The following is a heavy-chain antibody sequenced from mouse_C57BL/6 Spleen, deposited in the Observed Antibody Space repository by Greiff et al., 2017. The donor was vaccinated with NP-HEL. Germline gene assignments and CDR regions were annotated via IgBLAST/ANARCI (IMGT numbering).Heavy chain of an antibody. CDR3: ARGDYYGSNYFDY. J-gene: IGHJ2*01. V-gene: IGHV1-47*01. CDR2: FHPYNDDT. D-gene: IGHD1-1*01. Sequence: VQGVESGAELVKPGASVKMSCKASGYTFTTYPIEWMKQNHGKSLEWIGNFHPYNDDTKYNEKFKGKATLTVEKSSSTVYLELSRLTSDDSAVYYCARGDYYGSNYFDYWGQGTTLTVSS. CDR1: GYTFTTYP.